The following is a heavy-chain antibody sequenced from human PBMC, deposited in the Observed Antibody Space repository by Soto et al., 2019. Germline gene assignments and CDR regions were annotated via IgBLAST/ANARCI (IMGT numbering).Heavy chain of an antibody. Sequence: ASVKVSCKASGYTFTSYAMHWVRQAPGQRLEWMGWINAGNGNTKYSQKFQGRVTITRDTSASTAYMELSSLRSEDTAMYYCARPGGYYFFDYWGQGTLVTVSS. CDR3: ARPGGYYFFDY. CDR1: GYTFTSYA. J-gene: IGHJ4*02. V-gene: IGHV1-3*01. D-gene: IGHD3-22*01. CDR2: INAGNGNT.